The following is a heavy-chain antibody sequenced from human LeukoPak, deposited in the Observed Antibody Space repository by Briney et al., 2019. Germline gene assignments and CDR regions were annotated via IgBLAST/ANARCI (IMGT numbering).Heavy chain of an antibody. CDR3: ARDFEY. Sequence: SETLSLTCTVSGGSISSGDYYWSWIRQPPGKGLEWIGRIYTSGTTNYNPSLKSRLTMSIDTSKNQFSLQLTSVNAADTAVYYCARDFEYWGKGIVVSVSS. CDR2: IYTSGTT. CDR1: GGSISSGDYY. V-gene: IGHV4-61*02. J-gene: IGHJ4*02.